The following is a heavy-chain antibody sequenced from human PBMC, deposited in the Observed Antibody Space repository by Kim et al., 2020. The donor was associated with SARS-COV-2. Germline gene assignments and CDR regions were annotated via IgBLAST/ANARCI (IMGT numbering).Heavy chain of an antibody. CDR2: IKSKPNGETT. CDR3: TTITAYPYNNTWYEEAFHM. D-gene: IGHD6-13*01. CDR1: GFIFSNAW. J-gene: IGHJ3*02. Sequence: GGSLRLSCVGSGFIFSNAWMSWVRQAPGKGLEWVCRIKSKPNGETTDYTAPVRGRFTISRDDSKNTLYLQMNSLKIEDTAVYYCTTITAYPYNNTWYEEAFHMWGQGTMVTVSS. V-gene: IGHV3-15*01.